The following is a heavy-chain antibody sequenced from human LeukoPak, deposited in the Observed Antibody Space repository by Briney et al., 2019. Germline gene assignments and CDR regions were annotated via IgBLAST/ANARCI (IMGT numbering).Heavy chain of an antibody. V-gene: IGHV1-69*04. CDR3: ARTLTPPLQGDSSGYSSNYFDY. D-gene: IGHD3-22*01. CDR2: IIPILGMA. Sequence: GSSVKVSCKASGGTFISYAISWVRQAPGQGLEWMGRIIPILGMANYAQKFQGRVTITADKSTSTTYMELSSLRSEDTSEYYCARTLTPPLQGDSSGYSSNYFDYWGQGTLVTVSS. CDR1: GGTFISYA. J-gene: IGHJ4*02.